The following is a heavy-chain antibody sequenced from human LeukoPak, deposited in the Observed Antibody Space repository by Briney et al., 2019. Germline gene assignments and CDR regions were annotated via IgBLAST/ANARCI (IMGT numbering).Heavy chain of an antibody. V-gene: IGHV1-46*01. CDR1: GYTFTSYY. CDR2: INPSGGST. CDR3: ARASRAGGSDY. J-gene: IGHJ4*02. D-gene: IGHD6-13*01. Sequence: GASVKVSCKASGYTFTSYYMHWVRQAPGQGLEWMGIINPSGGSTGYAQKFQGRVTMTRDTSTSTVYMELSSLRSEDTAVYYCARASRAGGSDYWGQGTLVTVSS.